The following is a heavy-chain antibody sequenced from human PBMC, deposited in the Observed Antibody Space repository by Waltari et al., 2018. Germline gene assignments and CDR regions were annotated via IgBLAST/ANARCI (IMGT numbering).Heavy chain of an antibody. V-gene: IGHV4-39*01. Sequence: QLQLQESGPGLVKPSETLSLTCTVSGGSISSSSYYWGWIRQPPGTGLEWIGSIYYSGSTYYNPSLKSRVTISVDTSKNQFSLKLSSVTAADTAVYYCARGITMIVVVMEYYFDYWGQGTLVTVSS. CDR2: IYYSGST. CDR1: GGSISSSSYY. D-gene: IGHD3-22*01. J-gene: IGHJ4*02. CDR3: ARGITMIVVVMEYYFDY.